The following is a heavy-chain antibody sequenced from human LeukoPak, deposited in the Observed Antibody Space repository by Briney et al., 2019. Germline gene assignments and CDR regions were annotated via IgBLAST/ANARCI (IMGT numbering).Heavy chain of an antibody. Sequence: PSETLSLTCTVSGGSISSSSYYWGWIRQPPGKGLEWIGSIYYTGSTYYNPSLKSRVTISVDTSKIQFSLKLSSVTAADTAVYYYARQACGGDCYPDYWGQGTLVTVSS. J-gene: IGHJ4*02. CDR2: IYYTGST. CDR3: ARQACGGDCYPDY. D-gene: IGHD2-21*01. CDR1: GGSISSSSYY. V-gene: IGHV4-39*01.